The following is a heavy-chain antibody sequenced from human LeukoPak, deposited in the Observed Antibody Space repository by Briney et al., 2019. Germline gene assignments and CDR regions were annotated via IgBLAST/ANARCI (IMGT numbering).Heavy chain of an antibody. J-gene: IGHJ5*02. CDR1: EFTFRSYP. Sequence: GRSLRLSCAASEFTFRSYPLHWVRQAPGKGLEWVAVISYDGSSIYYADSMKGRFTISRDNSKNTLYLQINSLRAEDTAVYFCARGAFSGQGFDPWGQGTLVTVSS. D-gene: IGHD6-25*01. V-gene: IGHV3-30*04. CDR2: ISYDGSSI. CDR3: ARGAFSGQGFDP.